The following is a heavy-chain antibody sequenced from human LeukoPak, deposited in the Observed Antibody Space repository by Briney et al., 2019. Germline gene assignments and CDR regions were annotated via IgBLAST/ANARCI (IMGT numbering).Heavy chain of an antibody. J-gene: IGHJ2*01. CDR1: GFTFSHYG. D-gene: IGHD6-13*01. Sequence: PGTSLRLSCAASGFTFSHYGMHWVRQAPGKGLEWVAVIWYHGSNKYYGDSVKGRFTISRDNSKNTLYLQMNSLRAEDTAVYYCAKNSLAAAGEIDWYFDLWGRGTLVTVSS. CDR2: IWYHGSNK. CDR3: AKNSLAAAGEIDWYFDL. V-gene: IGHV3-33*06.